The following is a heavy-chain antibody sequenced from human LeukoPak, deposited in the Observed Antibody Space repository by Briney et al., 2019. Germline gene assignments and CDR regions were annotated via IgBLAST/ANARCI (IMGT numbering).Heavy chain of an antibody. CDR2: ILGGGGT. CDR3: ARGLVLTYYYFES. D-gene: IGHD2-8*02. J-gene: IGHJ4*02. V-gene: IGHV3-66*01. Sequence: GGSLRLSCAASGFTVSSNYMTWVRQAPGKGLKWVSVILGGGGTYYADSVKGRFTISRDNSKNTLYLQMNSLRAEDTAVYYCARGLVLTYYYFESWGQGTLVTVSS. CDR1: GFTVSSNY.